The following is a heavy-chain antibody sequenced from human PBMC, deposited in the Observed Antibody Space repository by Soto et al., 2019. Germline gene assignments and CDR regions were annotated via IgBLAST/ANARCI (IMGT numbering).Heavy chain of an antibody. CDR1: GFTFSSYG. V-gene: IGHV3-33*01. D-gene: IGHD6-13*01. CDR2: IWYDGSNK. J-gene: IGHJ4*02. Sequence: QVQLVESGGGVVQPGRSLRLSCAASGFTFSSYGMHWVRQAPGKGLEWVAVIWYDGSNKYYSDTVNGRFTISRENSKNTLYLQLNSLRAEDTAVYYCARDRVLGGGQQLVRLAYWGQGTLVTVSS. CDR3: ARDRVLGGGQQLVRLAY.